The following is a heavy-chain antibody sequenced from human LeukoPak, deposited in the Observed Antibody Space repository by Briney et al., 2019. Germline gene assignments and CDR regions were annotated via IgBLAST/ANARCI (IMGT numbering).Heavy chain of an antibody. J-gene: IGHJ4*02. Sequence: SETLSLTCTVSGGSISSGSYYWSWIRQPAGKGLEWIGRIYTSGSTNYNPSLKSRVTISVDTSKNQFSLKLSSVTAADTAVYYCARGHFKSGYDPSPYFDYWGQGTLVTVSS. CDR3: ARGHFKSGYDPSPYFDY. D-gene: IGHD5-12*01. V-gene: IGHV4-61*02. CDR1: GGSISSGSYY. CDR2: IYTSGST.